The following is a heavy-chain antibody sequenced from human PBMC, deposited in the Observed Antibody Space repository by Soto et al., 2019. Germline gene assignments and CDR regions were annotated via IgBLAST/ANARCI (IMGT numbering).Heavy chain of an antibody. CDR3: ARQPTMGAAAIGWFDP. V-gene: IGHV5-51*01. CDR2: IYPGDSDT. Sequence: GESLKISCKGSGYSFTSYWIGWVRQMPGEGLEWMGIIYPGDSDTRYSPSFQGQVTISADKSISTAYLQWSSLKASDTAMYYCARQPTMGAAAIGWFDPWGQGTLVTVSS. D-gene: IGHD6-13*01. J-gene: IGHJ5*02. CDR1: GYSFTSYW.